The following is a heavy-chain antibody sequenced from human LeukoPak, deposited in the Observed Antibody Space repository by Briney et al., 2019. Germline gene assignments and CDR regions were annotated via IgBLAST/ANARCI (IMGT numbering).Heavy chain of an antibody. CDR3: AKFLPTHIVVANYYFDY. CDR1: GFTFSSYA. V-gene: IGHV3-23*01. CDR2: ISGSGGST. Sequence: PGGSLRLSCAASGFTFSSYAMSWVRQAPGKGLEWVSAISGSGGSTYYADSVKGPFTISRDNSKNTLYLQMNSLRAEDTAVYYCAKFLPTHIVVANYYFDYWGQGTLVTVSS. J-gene: IGHJ4*02. D-gene: IGHD2-21*01.